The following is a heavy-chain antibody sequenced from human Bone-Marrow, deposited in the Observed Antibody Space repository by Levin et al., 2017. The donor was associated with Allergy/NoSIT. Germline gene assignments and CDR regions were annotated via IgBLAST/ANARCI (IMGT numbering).Heavy chain of an antibody. CDR3: AKGFDGSPATTHGGSNFYYYFYGMDV. D-gene: IGHD4-17*01. Sequence: PGGSLRLSCTASGFTFSEYAINWVRQAPGKGLEWVAVISYDGVNEFYGDSVKGRFTISRDNSKNTLYLQMSSLRVKDSAVYYCAKGFDGSPATTHGGSNFYYYFYGMDVWGQGTTVTVS. V-gene: IGHV3-30*18. CDR1: GFTFSEYA. CDR2: ISYDGVNE. J-gene: IGHJ6*02.